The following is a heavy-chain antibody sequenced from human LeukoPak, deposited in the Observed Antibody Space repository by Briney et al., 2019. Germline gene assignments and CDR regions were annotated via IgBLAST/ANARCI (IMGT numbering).Heavy chain of an antibody. D-gene: IGHD1-14*01. V-gene: IGHV3-7*01. Sequence: GGSLRLSCAASRFTFSNYWMSWVRQAPGRGLEWVANIKQDGSEKYYVDSVKGRFTISRDNAKNSLYLQMNSLRADDTAVYYCARYNAPDYWGQGTLVTVSS. CDR1: RFTFSNYW. CDR2: IKQDGSEK. J-gene: IGHJ4*02. CDR3: ARYNAPDY.